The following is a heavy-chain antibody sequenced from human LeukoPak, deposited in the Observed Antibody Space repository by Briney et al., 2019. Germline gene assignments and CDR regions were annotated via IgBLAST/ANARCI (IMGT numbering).Heavy chain of an antibody. V-gene: IGHV3-21*04. J-gene: IGHJ3*02. D-gene: IGHD3-22*01. CDR1: GFTFSSYS. Sequence: NPGGSLRLSCAASGFTFSSYSMNWVRQAPGKGLEWVSSISSSSSYIYYADSVKGRFTISRDNAKNSLYLQMNSLRAEDTALYYCARDSLVVVPAFDIWGQGTMVTVSS. CDR3: ARDSLVVVPAFDI. CDR2: ISSSSSYI.